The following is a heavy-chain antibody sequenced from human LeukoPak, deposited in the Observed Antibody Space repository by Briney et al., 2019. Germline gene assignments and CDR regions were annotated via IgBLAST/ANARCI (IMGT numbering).Heavy chain of an antibody. D-gene: IGHD3-22*01. CDR3: ARVRSYYYDSSGYYYFDY. CDR2: INSDGSST. J-gene: IGHJ4*02. CDR1: GFTFSSYA. V-gene: IGHV3-74*01. Sequence: GGSLRLSCAASGFTFSSYAMSWVRQAPGKGLVWVSRINSDGSSTSYADSVKGRFTISRDNAKNTLYLQMNSLRAEDTAVYYCARVRSYYYDSSGYYYFDYWGQGTLVTVSS.